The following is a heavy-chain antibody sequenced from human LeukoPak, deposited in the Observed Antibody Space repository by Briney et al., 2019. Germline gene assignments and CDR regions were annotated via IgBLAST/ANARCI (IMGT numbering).Heavy chain of an antibody. J-gene: IGHJ4*02. CDR2: IIPILGIA. Sequence: GASVKVSCKASGGTFSSYAISWVRLAPGQGLEWMGRIIPILGIANYAQKFQGRVTITADKSTSTAYMELSSLRSEDTAVYYCATHSTTVTTPDYWGQGTLVTVSS. CDR3: ATHSTTVTTPDY. CDR1: GGTFSSYA. D-gene: IGHD4-17*01. V-gene: IGHV1-69*04.